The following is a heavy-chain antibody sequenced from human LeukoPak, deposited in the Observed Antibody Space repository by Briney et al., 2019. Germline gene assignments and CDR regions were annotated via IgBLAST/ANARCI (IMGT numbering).Heavy chain of an antibody. V-gene: IGHV3-73*01. CDR1: GFTFSGSA. CDR3: TRRGGTGYLDFDY. Sequence: PGGSLRLSCAASGFTFSGSAMHWVRKASGKGLEWVGRIRSKANSYATAYAASVKGRFTISRDDSKNTAYLQMNSLKTEDTAVYYCTRRGGTGYLDFDYWGQGTLVTVSS. J-gene: IGHJ4*02. D-gene: IGHD3/OR15-3a*01. CDR2: IRSKANSYAT.